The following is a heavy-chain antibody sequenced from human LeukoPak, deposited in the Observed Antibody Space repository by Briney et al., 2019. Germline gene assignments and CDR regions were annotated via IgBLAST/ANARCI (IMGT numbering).Heavy chain of an antibody. CDR3: TAVMRYGYDYDY. J-gene: IGHJ4*02. D-gene: IGHD5-12*01. Sequence: ASVKVSCKASGFTFTSSAVQWVRQARGQRLEWIGWIVVGSGNTNYAQKFQERVTITRDMSTSTAYMEVSSLRSEDTAVYYCTAVMRYGYDYDYWGQGTLVTVSS. CDR1: GFTFTSSA. V-gene: IGHV1-58*01. CDR2: IVVGSGNT.